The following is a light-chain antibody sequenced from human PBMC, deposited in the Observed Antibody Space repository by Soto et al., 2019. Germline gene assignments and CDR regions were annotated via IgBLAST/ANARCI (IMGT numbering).Light chain of an antibody. CDR3: GSWDSSLSAYV. V-gene: IGLV1-51*01. CDR1: SSNIGGNS. CDR2: DDN. Sequence: QSLLTQPPSVSAAPCQKVTISCSGSSSNIGGNSVSWYQQLPGTAPKLLIYDDNKRPSGIPDRFSGSKSGTSATLGITGFQTGDEADYYCGSWDSSLSAYVFGTGTKVTVL. J-gene: IGLJ1*01.